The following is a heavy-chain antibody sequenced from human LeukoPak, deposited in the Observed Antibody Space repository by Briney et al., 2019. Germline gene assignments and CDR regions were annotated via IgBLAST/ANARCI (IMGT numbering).Heavy chain of an antibody. D-gene: IGHD6-13*01. CDR3: ARSQRKRGSSWYDTIYYFDY. Sequence: SVKVSCKASGGTFSKYTISWVRQRPGQGLEWMGGITPLFGTANYAQKFQGRVTITADESTSTAYMELSSLRSEDTAVYYCARSQRKRGSSWYDTIYYFDYWGQGTLVTVSS. CDR2: ITPLFGTA. J-gene: IGHJ4*02. CDR1: GGTFSKYT. V-gene: IGHV1-69*13.